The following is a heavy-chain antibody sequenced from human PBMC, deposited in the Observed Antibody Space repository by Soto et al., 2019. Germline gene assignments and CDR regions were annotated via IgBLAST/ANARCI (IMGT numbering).Heavy chain of an antibody. J-gene: IGHJ4*02. V-gene: IGHV1-8*01. CDR2: MNPNSGNT. CDR1: GYTFTSYD. CDR3: ARASVSGRRFDY. D-gene: IGHD6-19*01. Sequence: ASVKVSCKASGYTFTSYDINWVRQATGQGLEWMGWMNPNSGNTGYAQKFQGRVTMTRDTSTSTVYMELSSLTSEDTAVYYCARASVSGRRFDYWGEGTLVTVSS.